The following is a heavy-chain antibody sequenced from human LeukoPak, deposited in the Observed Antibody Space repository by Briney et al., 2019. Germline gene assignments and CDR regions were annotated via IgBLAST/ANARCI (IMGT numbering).Heavy chain of an antibody. Sequence: SVKVSCKASGGTFSSYAISWVRQAPGQGPEWMGGIIPIFGTANYAQKFQGRVTITADESTSTAYMELSSLRSEDTAVYYCAREGYDFWSGSLVRYYYYGMDVWGQGTTVTVSS. D-gene: IGHD3-3*01. V-gene: IGHV1-69*13. CDR2: IIPIFGTA. J-gene: IGHJ6*02. CDR1: GGTFSSYA. CDR3: AREGYDFWSGSLVRYYYYGMDV.